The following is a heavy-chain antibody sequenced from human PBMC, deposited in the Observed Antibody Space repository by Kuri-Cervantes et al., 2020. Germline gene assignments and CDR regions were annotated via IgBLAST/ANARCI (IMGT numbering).Heavy chain of an antibody. V-gene: IGHV1-69*06. CDR2: IIPIFGTA. CDR1: GGTFSSYA. CDR3: ARGPRGFSSRRYYFDF. D-gene: IGHD2-2*01. Sequence: SVKVSCKASGGTFSSYAISWVRQAPGQGLEWMGGIIPIFGTANYAQKFQGRVTITADKSTSTAYMEVRSLRSDDTAVYYCARGPRGFSSRRYYFDFWGQGTLVTVSS. J-gene: IGHJ4*02.